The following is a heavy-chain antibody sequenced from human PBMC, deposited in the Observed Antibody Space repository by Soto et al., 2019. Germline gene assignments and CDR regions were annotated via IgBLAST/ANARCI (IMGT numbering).Heavy chain of an antibody. J-gene: IGHJ6*02. CDR2: IYYSGST. V-gene: IGHV4-30-4*01. Sequence: SETLSLTCTVSGGSISSGDYYWSWIRQTPGKGLEWIGYIYYSGSTYYNPSLKSRVTISVDTSKNQFSLKLSSVTAADTAVYYCARDGGYCSSTSCYTGLYYYYGMDVWGQGTTVTV. CDR3: ARDGGYCSSTSCYTGLYYYYGMDV. CDR1: GGSISSGDYY. D-gene: IGHD2-2*02.